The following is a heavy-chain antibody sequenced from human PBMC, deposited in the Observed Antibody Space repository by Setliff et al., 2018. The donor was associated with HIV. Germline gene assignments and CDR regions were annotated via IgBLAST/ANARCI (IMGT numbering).Heavy chain of an antibody. CDR1: GGSISSSSYY. D-gene: IGHD3-10*01. CDR3: ARRGDMVRGSTFDI. CDR2: IYYSGST. J-gene: IGHJ3*02. V-gene: IGHV4-39*01. Sequence: SETLSLTCTVSGGSISSSSYYWGWIRQPPGKGLEWIGSIYYSGSTYYKPSLSSRVTISVDTSNNQFSLRLSSVTAADTAVYYCARRGDMVRGSTFDIWSQGTMVTVSS.